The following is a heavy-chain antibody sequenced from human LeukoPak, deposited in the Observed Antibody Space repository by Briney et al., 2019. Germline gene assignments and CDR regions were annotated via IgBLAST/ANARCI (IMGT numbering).Heavy chain of an antibody. Sequence: GGSLRLSCAASGFTFSSYSMSWVRQAPGKGLEWVSSISASGGSTNYADSVKGRFTISRDNSKNTVYLQMNSLRAEDTAVYYCAKVMKGSERLTMVRGVIIKTAGLYYMDVWGKGTTVTVSS. J-gene: IGHJ6*03. CDR2: ISASGGST. CDR3: AKVMKGSERLTMVRGVIIKTAGLYYMDV. D-gene: IGHD3-10*01. V-gene: IGHV3-23*01. CDR1: GFTFSSYS.